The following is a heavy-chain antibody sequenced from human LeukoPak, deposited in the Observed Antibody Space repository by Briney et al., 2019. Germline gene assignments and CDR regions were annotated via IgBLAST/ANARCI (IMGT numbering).Heavy chain of an antibody. Sequence: GGSLRLSCAASGFTFSSYWMSWVRQAPGKGLEWVANIKQDGSEKYYVDSVKGRFTISRDNAKNSLYLQMNSLRAEDTAVYYCARAQGYSSSWYGPFDYWGQGTLVTVPS. CDR1: GFTFSSYW. CDR2: IKQDGSEK. CDR3: ARAQGYSSSWYGPFDY. D-gene: IGHD6-13*01. J-gene: IGHJ4*02. V-gene: IGHV3-7*01.